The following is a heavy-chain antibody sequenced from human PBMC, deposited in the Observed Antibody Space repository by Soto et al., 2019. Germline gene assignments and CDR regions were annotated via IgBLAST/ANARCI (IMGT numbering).Heavy chain of an antibody. J-gene: IGHJ4*02. V-gene: IGHV1-69*02. D-gene: IGHD3-10*01. CDR2: IIPILGIA. CDR1: GGTFSSYT. Sequence: SVKVSCKASGGTFSSYTISWVRQAPGQGLEWMGRIIPILGIANYAQKFQGRVTITADKSTSTAYMELSSLRSEDTAVYYCARGSARALPFDYWGQGTLVTVSS. CDR3: ARGSARALPFDY.